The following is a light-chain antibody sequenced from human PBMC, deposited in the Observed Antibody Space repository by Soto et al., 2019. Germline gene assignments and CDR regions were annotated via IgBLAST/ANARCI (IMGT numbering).Light chain of an antibody. J-gene: IGKJ1*01. CDR1: QSVSSN. CDR2: GAS. CDR3: LRYNAFSQT. V-gene: IGKV3-15*01. Sequence: EIVMTQSPATLSVSPGERATLSCRASQSVSSNLAWYQQKPGQAPRLLIYGASTRATGIPARFSGSGSGTEFTLTISSLQSEDFAVYYCLRYNAFSQTFGQGTKVEI.